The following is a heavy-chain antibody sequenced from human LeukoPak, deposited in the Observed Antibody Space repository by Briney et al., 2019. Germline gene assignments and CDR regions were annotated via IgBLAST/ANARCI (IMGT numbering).Heavy chain of an antibody. D-gene: IGHD2-2*01. V-gene: IGHV1-2*02. J-gene: IGHJ4*02. CDR3: ATPIVVVPAATDY. CDR1: GYTFTGYY. Sequence: ASVKVSCKASGYTFTGYYMHWVRQAPGPGLEWMGWINPNSGGTNYAQKFQGRVTMTRDTSISTAYMELSRLRSDDTAVYYCATPIVVVPAATDYWGQGTLVTVSS. CDR2: INPNSGGT.